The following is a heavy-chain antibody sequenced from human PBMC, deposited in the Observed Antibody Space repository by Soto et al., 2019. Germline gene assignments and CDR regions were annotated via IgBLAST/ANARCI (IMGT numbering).Heavy chain of an antibody. D-gene: IGHD1-26*01. Sequence: EVQLVESGGGLVQRGGSLRLSCEVSGFTFSSYWMSWVRQAPGKGLEWVATIKEDGSEKYYVDSVKGRFTISRDNAKNSLYLQMNSLRAVDTAVYYCARDREWEPSQEGFDYWGQGTLVTVSS. CDR2: IKEDGSEK. V-gene: IGHV3-7*03. CDR1: GFTFSSYW. J-gene: IGHJ4*02. CDR3: ARDREWEPSQEGFDY.